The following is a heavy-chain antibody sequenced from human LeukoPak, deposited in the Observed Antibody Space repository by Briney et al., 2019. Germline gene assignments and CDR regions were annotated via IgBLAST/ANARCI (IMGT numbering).Heavy chain of an antibody. V-gene: IGHV4-39*01. D-gene: IGHD2-15*01. J-gene: IGHJ4*02. CDR2: IYHSGST. Sequence: SETLSLTCTVSGVSIDSRSYYWDWIRQAPGKGLEWIGTIYHSGSTEYNPSLKSRVAIFVDTSKNQFSLILHSVAAADTAVYYCARRSEFDNTHYHYFDYWGQGALVTVSS. CDR1: GVSIDSRSYY. CDR3: ARRSEFDNTHYHYFDY.